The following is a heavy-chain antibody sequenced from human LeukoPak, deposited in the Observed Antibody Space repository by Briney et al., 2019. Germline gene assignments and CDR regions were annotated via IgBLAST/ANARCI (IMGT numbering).Heavy chain of an antibody. D-gene: IGHD2-15*01. CDR3: ARGGGSCYPFCGMDV. J-gene: IGHJ6*02. CDR2: ISSSSRYI. V-gene: IGHV3-21*04. Sequence: PGGSLRLSCAASGFTFSSYSMNWVRQAPGKGLEWVSSISSSSRYIYYADSMRGRFTISRDNSKNTLYLQMNSLRAEDTAVYYCARGGGSCYPFCGMDVWGQGTTVTVSS. CDR1: GFTFSSYS.